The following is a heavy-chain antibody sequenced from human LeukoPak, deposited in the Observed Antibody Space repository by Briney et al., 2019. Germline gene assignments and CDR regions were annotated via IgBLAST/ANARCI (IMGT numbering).Heavy chain of an antibody. D-gene: IGHD3-10*01. CDR1: GYTFTGYY. Sequence: GASVKVSCKASGYTFTGYYMHWVRQAPGQGLEWMGWINPNSGGTNYAQKFQGRVTMTRDTSISTAYMELSRLRSDDTAVYYCARDKWFGDLRAFDIWGQGTMATVSS. V-gene: IGHV1-2*02. J-gene: IGHJ3*02. CDR3: ARDKWFGDLRAFDI. CDR2: INPNSGGT.